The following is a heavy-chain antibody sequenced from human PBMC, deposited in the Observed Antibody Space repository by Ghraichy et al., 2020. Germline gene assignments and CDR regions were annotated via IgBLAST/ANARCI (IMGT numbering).Heavy chain of an antibody. J-gene: IGHJ4*02. D-gene: IGHD6-19*01. CDR3: ARAVSSYTSGWYGY. Sequence: SETLSLTCSVSGGSFSGYYWGWIRQPPERGLEWIGEINHRGATDYNPSLKSRVTMSLDTSKRQLSLKLSSVTAADTATYYCARAVSSYTSGWYGYCGQGVLVTVSS. CDR2: INHRGAT. V-gene: IGHV4-34*01. CDR1: GGSFSGYY.